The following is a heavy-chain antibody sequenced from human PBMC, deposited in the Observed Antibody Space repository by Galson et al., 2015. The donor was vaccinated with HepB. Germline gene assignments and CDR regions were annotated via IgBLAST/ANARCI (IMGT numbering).Heavy chain of an antibody. CDR2: INWNGGST. Sequence: SLRLSCAASGFTFDDYGMSWVRQAPGKGLEWVSGINWNGGSTGYADSVKGRFTISRDNAKSSLYLQMNSLRAEDTALYYCARVAVRGVVYYFDYWGQGTLVTVSS. J-gene: IGHJ4*02. CDR3: ARVAVRGVVYYFDY. CDR1: GFTFDDYG. V-gene: IGHV3-20*04. D-gene: IGHD3-10*01.